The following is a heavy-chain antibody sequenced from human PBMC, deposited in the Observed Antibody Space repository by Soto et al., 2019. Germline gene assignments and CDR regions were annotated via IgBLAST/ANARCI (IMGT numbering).Heavy chain of an antibody. D-gene: IGHD1-7*01. CDR1: GYTFTSYA. V-gene: IGHV1-3*01. J-gene: IGHJ4*02. CDR3: ARDRIRGGQLLY. Sequence: ASVKVSCKASGYTFTSYAMHWVRQAPGQRLEWMGWINAGNGNTKYSQKFQGRVTITRDTSASTAYMELSSLRSEDTAVYYCARDRIRGGQLLYWGQGTLVTVS. CDR2: INAGNGNT.